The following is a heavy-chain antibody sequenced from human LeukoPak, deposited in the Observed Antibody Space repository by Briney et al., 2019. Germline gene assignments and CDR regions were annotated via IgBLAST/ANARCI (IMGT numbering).Heavy chain of an antibody. D-gene: IGHD1-26*01. CDR2: IKQDGSEK. J-gene: IGHJ5*02. V-gene: IGHV3-7*01. Sequence: GGSLRLSCAASGFTFSSYWMSWVRQAPGKGLEWVANIKQDGSEKYYVDSVKGRFTISRDNAKNSLYLQMNSPRAEDTAVYYCARGGVGAPYYPPPFDPWGQGTLVTVSS. CDR3: ARGGVGAPYYPPPFDP. CDR1: GFTFSSYW.